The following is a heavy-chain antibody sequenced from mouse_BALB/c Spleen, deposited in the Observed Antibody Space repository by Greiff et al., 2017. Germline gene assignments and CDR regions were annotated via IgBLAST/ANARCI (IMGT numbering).Heavy chain of an antibody. V-gene: IGHV1S81*02. CDR2: INPSNGRT. CDR3: ARKYPYDYGAMDY. J-gene: IGHJ4*01. Sequence: QVQLQQPGAELVKPGASVKLSCKASGYTFTSYWMHWVKQRPGQGLEWIGEINPSNGRTNYNEKFKSKATLTVDKSSSTAYMQLSSLTSEDSAVYYCARKYPYDYGAMDYWGQGTSVTVSS. CDR1: GYTFTSYW. D-gene: IGHD2-4*01.